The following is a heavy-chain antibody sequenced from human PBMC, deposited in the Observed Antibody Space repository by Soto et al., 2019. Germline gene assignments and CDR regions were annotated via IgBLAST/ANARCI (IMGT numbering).Heavy chain of an antibody. J-gene: IGHJ4*02. CDR2: ISSSSSYT. Sequence: PGGSLRLSCAASGFTFSDYYMSWIRQAPGKGLEWVSYISSSSSYTNYADSVKGRFTISRDNAKNSLYLQMNSLRAEDTAVYYCARGGSSWPKSGYFDYWGQGTLVTVSS. CDR3: ARGGSSWPKSGYFDY. V-gene: IGHV3-11*05. CDR1: GFTFSDYY. D-gene: IGHD6-13*01.